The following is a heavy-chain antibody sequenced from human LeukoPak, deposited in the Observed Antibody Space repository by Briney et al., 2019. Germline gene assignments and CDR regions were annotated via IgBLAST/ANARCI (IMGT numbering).Heavy chain of an antibody. CDR3: AIDPYSSGWMGGDYFDY. CDR2: VGAGGGST. CDR1: GFSFSTYA. Sequence: GGSLRLSCAASGFSFSTYAMSWVRQAPGKGLEFVSSVGAGGGSTYYADSVKGRFAISRDNSASTLYLQMNSLRADDTAIYFCAIDPYSSGWMGGDYFDYWGQETLVTVSS. D-gene: IGHD6-19*01. J-gene: IGHJ4*02. V-gene: IGHV3-23*01.